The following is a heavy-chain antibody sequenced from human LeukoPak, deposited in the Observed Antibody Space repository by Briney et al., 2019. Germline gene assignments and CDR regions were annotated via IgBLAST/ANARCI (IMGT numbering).Heavy chain of an antibody. Sequence: ASVKVSCKASGYTFTNFDINWVRQATGQGLEWMGWMNPNTGNTGYAQNFQGRVTLTRNTSVSTAYMELSSLRSEDTAVYYCARRSYGSDYWGQGTLVTVSS. CDR2: MNPNTGNT. CDR3: ARRSYGSDY. D-gene: IGHD1-26*01. CDR1: GYTFTNFD. J-gene: IGHJ4*02. V-gene: IGHV1-8*02.